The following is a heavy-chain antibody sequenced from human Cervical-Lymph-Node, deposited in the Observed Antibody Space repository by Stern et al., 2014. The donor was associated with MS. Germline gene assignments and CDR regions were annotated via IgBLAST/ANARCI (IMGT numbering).Heavy chain of an antibody. D-gene: IGHD1-1*01. V-gene: IGHV1-18*01. CDR1: GYTFTTYG. CDR2: ISNYRENT. CDR3: ARDVNWNLDY. J-gene: IGHJ4*02. Sequence: VQLVESGAEVKTPGASVKVSCKASGYTFTTYGISWVRQAPGQGLEWMGWISNYRENTKFAEKCQDRVTMTTDTSTSTAYMELRSLRSDDTAVYYCARDVNWNLDYWGQGTLVTVSS.